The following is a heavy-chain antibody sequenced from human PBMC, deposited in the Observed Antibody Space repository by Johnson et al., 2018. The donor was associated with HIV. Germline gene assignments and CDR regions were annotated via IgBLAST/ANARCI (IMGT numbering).Heavy chain of an antibody. V-gene: IGHV3-74*01. CDR3: AREAGTAFDI. CDR2: INSDGSGT. J-gene: IGHJ3*02. CDR1: GFTFSSYW. Sequence: VQLVESGGGLVQPGGSLRLSCAASGFTFSSYWIHWVRQAPGKGLVWVSRINSDGSGTSYADSVKGRFTISRDNSKNTLYLQMNSLRAEDTAVYYCAREAGTAFDIWGQGTMVTVSS.